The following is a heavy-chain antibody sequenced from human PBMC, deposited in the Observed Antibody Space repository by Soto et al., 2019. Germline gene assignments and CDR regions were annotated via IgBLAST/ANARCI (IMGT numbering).Heavy chain of an antibody. J-gene: IGHJ4*02. D-gene: IGHD3-22*01. CDR2: ISYDGSNK. V-gene: IGHV3-30-3*01. CDR1: GFTFRSYA. Sequence: GGSLRLSCGASGFTFRSYAMHWVRQTPGKGLEWVAVISYDGSNKHYADSVKGRFSISRDNAKNMLYLQMDSLSSEDTAVYYCVRSMIIVVRLIGLDYWGQGTLVTVSS. CDR3: VRSMIIVVRLIGLDY.